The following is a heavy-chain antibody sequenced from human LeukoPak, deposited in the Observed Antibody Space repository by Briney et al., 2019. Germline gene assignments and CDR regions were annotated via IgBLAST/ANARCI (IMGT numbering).Heavy chain of an antibody. J-gene: IGHJ4*02. V-gene: IGHV4-4*07. CDR3: ARDLSFGYSYGFDY. Sequence: SETLSLTCTVSGGSISSYYWSWIRQAAGKGLEWIGRIYTSGSTNYNPSLKSRVTMSVDTSKNQFSLKLSSVTAADTAVYYCARDLSFGYSYGFDYWGQGTLVTVSS. D-gene: IGHD5-18*01. CDR2: IYTSGST. CDR1: GGSISSYY.